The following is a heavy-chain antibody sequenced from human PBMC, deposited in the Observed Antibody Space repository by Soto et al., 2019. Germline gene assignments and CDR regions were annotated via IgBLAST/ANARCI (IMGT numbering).Heavy chain of an antibody. V-gene: IGHV1-58*01. Sequence: SVKVSCKTSGVMFTSSAVQWVRQARGQRLEWIGWLVVGSGNTHYAQHFQERVTLTRDMSTGTAYMELSSLRSEDTAVYYCAAVPVLRFLKWLPAYFDYWGQGTLVTVSS. CDR1: GVMFTSSA. J-gene: IGHJ4*02. CDR2: LVVGSGNT. D-gene: IGHD3-3*01. CDR3: AAVPVLRFLKWLPAYFDY.